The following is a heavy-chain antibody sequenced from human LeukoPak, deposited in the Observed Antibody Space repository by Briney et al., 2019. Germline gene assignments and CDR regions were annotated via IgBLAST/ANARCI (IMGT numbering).Heavy chain of an antibody. J-gene: IGHJ4*02. CDR2: ISGSGGST. D-gene: IGHD4-17*01. CDR3: AKDRGYGDFGVDIDY. V-gene: IGHV3-23*01. CDR1: GFTFNNYA. Sequence: GGSLRLSCAASGFTFNNYAMTWVRQAPGKGLEWVSAISGSGGSTYHADSVKGRFTISRGNSKNTLYLQMNSLRAEDTAVYYCAKDRGYGDFGVDIDYWGQGTLVTVSS.